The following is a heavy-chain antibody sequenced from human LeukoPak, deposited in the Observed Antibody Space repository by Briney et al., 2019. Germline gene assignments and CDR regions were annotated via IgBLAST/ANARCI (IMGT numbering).Heavy chain of an antibody. Sequence: EASVNVSFKASGGTFSIYAISWVRQAPGQGLEWMGGIIPIFGTANYAQKFQGRVTITADESTSTAYMELSSLRSEDTAVYYCASTYYYDSSGLEKYYFDYWGQGTLVTVSS. CDR3: ASTYYYDSSGLEKYYFDY. V-gene: IGHV1-69*13. CDR2: IIPIFGTA. D-gene: IGHD3-22*01. CDR1: GGTFSIYA. J-gene: IGHJ4*02.